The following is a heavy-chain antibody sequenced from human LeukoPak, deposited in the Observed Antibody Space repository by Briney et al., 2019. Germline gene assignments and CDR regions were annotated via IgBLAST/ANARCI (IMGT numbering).Heavy chain of an antibody. J-gene: IGHJ4*02. Sequence: SVKVSCKASGGTFSSYAISWVRQAPGQGLEWMGGIIPIFGTANYAQKFQGRVTITADEPTSTAYMELRSLRSDDTAVYYCARDAAYSSGSDYWGQGTLVTVSS. CDR2: IIPIFGTA. V-gene: IGHV1-69*13. CDR1: GGTFSSYA. CDR3: ARDAAYSSGSDY. D-gene: IGHD6-19*01.